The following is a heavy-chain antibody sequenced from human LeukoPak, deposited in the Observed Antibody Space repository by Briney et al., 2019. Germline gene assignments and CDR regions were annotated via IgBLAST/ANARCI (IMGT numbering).Heavy chain of an antibody. J-gene: IGHJ4*02. Sequence: GRPLRLSCAASGFSFSTYWMHWVRQVPGKGPEWVSHITPDGSSTNYADSVKGRFTISRDNAKNTLYLQMNSLRAEDTAVYYCSSQISRGGNWGQGTLVTVSS. V-gene: IGHV3-74*01. CDR3: SSQISRGGN. CDR2: ITPDGSST. CDR1: GFSFSTYW. D-gene: IGHD3-16*01.